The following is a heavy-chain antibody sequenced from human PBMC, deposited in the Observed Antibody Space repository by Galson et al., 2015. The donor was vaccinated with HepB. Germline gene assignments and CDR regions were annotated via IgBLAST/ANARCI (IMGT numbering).Heavy chain of an antibody. CDR3: ARDLVDTMVRGASAQYYYYGMDV. CDR2: IIPIFGTA. J-gene: IGHJ6*02. CDR1: GGTFSSYA. D-gene: IGHD3-10*01. Sequence: SVKVSCKASGGTFSSYAISWVRKAPGQGLEWMGGIIPIFGTANYAQKFQGRVTITADESTSTAYMELSSLRSEDTAVYYCARDLVDTMVRGASAQYYYYGMDVWGHGTTVTVSS. V-gene: IGHV1-69*13.